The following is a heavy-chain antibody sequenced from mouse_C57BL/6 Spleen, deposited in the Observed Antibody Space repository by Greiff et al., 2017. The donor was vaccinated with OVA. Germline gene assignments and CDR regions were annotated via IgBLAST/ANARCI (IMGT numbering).Heavy chain of an antibody. V-gene: IGHV1-42*01. CDR3: ARFTTVVATEYYAMDY. CDR2: INPSTGGT. CDR1: GYSFTGYY. J-gene: IGHJ4*01. Sequence: EVQLQQSGPELVKPGASVKISCKASGYSFTGYYMNWVKQSPEKSLEWIGEINPSTGGTTYNQKFKAKATLTVDKSSSTAYMQLKSLTSEDSAVYYCARFTTVVATEYYAMDYWGQGTSVTVSS. D-gene: IGHD1-1*01.